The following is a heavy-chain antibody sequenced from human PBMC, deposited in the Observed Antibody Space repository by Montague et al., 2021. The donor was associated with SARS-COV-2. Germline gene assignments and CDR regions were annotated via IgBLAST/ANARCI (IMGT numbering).Heavy chain of an antibody. Sequence: YLRLSCAASGFTFNSYCMSWVRQAPGKGLEWVAYINQDGSEKYYVDSVKGRFTISRDNAKNSLYLQMNSLRAEDTAVYYCARDFQSDSTGDYYYGMDVWGQGTTVTVSS. D-gene: IGHD3-22*01. CDR2: INQDGSEK. J-gene: IGHJ6*02. V-gene: IGHV3-7*01. CDR1: GFTFNSYC. CDR3: ARDFQSDSTGDYYYGMDV.